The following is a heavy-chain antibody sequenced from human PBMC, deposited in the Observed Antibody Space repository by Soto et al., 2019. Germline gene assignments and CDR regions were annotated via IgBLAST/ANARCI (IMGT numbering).Heavy chain of an antibody. D-gene: IGHD3-3*01. CDR2: INPNSGGT. V-gene: IGHV1-2*04. Sequence: ASVKVSCKASGYTFTGYYMHWVRQAPGQGLEWMGWINPNSGGTNYAQKFQGWVTMTRDTSISTAYMELSRLRSDDTAVYYCARDGQDFWSGLHYGMDVWGQGNTVTVSS. CDR1: GYTFTGYY. CDR3: ARDGQDFWSGLHYGMDV. J-gene: IGHJ6*02.